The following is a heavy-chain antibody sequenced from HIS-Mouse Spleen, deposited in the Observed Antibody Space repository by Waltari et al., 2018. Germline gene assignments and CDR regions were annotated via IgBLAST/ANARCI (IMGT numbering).Heavy chain of an antibody. CDR3: ARDGPQKSAKYSSSWYY. CDR1: GYSISSGDH. Sequence: QVQLQESGPGLVKPSEALSLTCTVSGYSISSGDHWAGTRPLPGKGREWIGSIYHSGSTYYNPSLKSRVTISVDTSKNQFSLKLSSVTAADTAVYYCARDGPQKSAKYSSSWYYWGQGTLVTVSS. V-gene: IGHV4-38-2*02. CDR2: IYHSGST. D-gene: IGHD6-13*01. J-gene: IGHJ4*02.